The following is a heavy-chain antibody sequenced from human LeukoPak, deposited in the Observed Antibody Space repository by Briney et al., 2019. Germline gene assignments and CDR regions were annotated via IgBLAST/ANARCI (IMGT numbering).Heavy chain of an antibody. D-gene: IGHD5-24*01. V-gene: IGHV1-24*01. CDR2: FDPEDGET. CDR3: ATDRSIDGYNYNY. CDR1: GYTFTGYY. Sequence: ASVKVSCKASGYTFTGYYIHWVRQAPGQGLEWMGGFDPEDGETIYAQKFQDRVTMTEDTSTDTAYMELSSLRSEDTAVYYCATDRSIDGYNYNYWGQGTLVTVSS. J-gene: IGHJ4*02.